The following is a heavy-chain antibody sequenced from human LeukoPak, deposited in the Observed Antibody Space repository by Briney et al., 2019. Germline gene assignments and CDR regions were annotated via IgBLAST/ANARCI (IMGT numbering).Heavy chain of an antibody. V-gene: IGHV5-51*01. Sequence: GESLKISCKGSGYSFTSYWIGWVRQMPGKGLEWMVIIYPGDSDTRYSPSFQGQVTISADKSISTAYLQWSSLKASDTAMYYCATLYSSGWYVDYYFDYWGQGTLVTVSS. J-gene: IGHJ4*02. CDR2: IYPGDSDT. CDR3: ATLYSSGWYVDYYFDY. D-gene: IGHD6-19*01. CDR1: GYSFTSYW.